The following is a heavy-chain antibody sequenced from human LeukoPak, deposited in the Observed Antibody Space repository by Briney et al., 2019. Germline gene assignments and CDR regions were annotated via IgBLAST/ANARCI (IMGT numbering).Heavy chain of an antibody. CDR3: ASEDQWLVRDY. Sequence: PSETLSLTCAVYGGSFSGYYWSWIRQPPGKGLEWIGEINHSGSTNYNPSLKSRVTISVDTSKNQFSLKLSSVTAADTAVYYCASEDQWLVRDYWGQGTLVTVSS. CDR1: GGSFSGYY. CDR2: INHSGST. V-gene: IGHV4-34*01. D-gene: IGHD6-19*01. J-gene: IGHJ4*02.